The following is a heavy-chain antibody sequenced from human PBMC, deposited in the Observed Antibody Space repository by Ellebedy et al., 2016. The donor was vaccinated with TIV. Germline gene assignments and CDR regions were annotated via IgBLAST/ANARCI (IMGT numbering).Heavy chain of an antibody. CDR2: IYYNGST. CDR3: ARPVSILAADWFDP. V-gene: IGHV4-39*02. J-gene: IGHJ5*02. Sequence: MPSETLSLTFTVSGGSISSSSYYWSWIRQPPGKGLEWIGRIYYNGSTYYNPSLKSRVTISVDTSKNHFFLKLNSVIAADTAVYFCARPVSILAADWFDPWGQGTLVTVSS. CDR1: GGSISSSSYY. D-gene: IGHD6-13*01.